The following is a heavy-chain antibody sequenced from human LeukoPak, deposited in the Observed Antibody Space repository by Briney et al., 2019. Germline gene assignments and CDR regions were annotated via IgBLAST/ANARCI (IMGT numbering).Heavy chain of an antibody. Sequence: ASVTVSCKASGYTFTGFYMHWVRQAPGQGLEWMGRINPNSGGTNYGQKFQGRVTMTRDTSISTAYMELSRLRSDDTAVYYCARDRSGILGYYYYGMDVWGQGTTVTVSS. CDR2: INPNSGGT. J-gene: IGHJ6*02. CDR1: GYTFTGFY. D-gene: IGHD3-10*01. CDR3: ARDRSGILGYYYYGMDV. V-gene: IGHV1-2*06.